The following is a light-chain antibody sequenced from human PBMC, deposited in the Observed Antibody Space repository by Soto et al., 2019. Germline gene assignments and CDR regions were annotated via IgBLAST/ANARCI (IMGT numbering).Light chain of an antibody. V-gene: IGKV3-20*01. CDR2: GAS. CDR1: QSVSSSY. Sequence: EIVLTQSPGTLSLSPGERATLSCRASQSVSSSYLAWYQQKPGQAPRLLIYGASSRATGIPDRFSGSGSGSDFTLTISRLEPEDFAVYFCQQYGSSPVTFGQGTRLAIK. J-gene: IGKJ5*01. CDR3: QQYGSSPVT.